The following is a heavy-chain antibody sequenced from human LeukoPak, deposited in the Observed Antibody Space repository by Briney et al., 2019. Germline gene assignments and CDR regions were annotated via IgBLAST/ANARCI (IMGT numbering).Heavy chain of an antibody. V-gene: IGHV3-74*01. CDR1: GFTFSSYW. Sequence: GGSLRLSCAASGFTFSSYWMHWVRQAPGKGLVWVSRINSDGSSTSYADSVKGRFTISRDNAKNTLYLQMNSPRAEDTAVYYCARSMNSGSYPDYWGQGTLVTVSS. D-gene: IGHD1-26*01. CDR3: ARSMNSGSYPDY. J-gene: IGHJ4*02. CDR2: INSDGSST.